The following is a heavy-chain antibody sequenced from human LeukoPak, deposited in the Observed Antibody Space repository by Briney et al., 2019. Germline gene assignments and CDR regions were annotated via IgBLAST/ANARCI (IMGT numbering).Heavy chain of an antibody. D-gene: IGHD2-21*02. CDR2: IYPADSDT. Sequence: TGESLKISCKGSGYSFTSYWIGWVRQMPGKGLECMGIIYPADSDTTYSPSFQGQVTISADKSISTTYLQWSSLKASDTAMYYCARLSDFNFDYWGQGTLVTVSS. J-gene: IGHJ4*02. CDR3: ARLSDFNFDY. V-gene: IGHV5-51*01. CDR1: GYSFTSYW.